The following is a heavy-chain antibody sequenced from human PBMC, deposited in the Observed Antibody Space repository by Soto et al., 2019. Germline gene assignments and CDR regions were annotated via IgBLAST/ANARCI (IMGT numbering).Heavy chain of an antibody. Sequence: GGSLRLSCAASGFTFSSFWMDWVRQAPGKGLEWVANINPDGSEKHYVDSVKGRFTISRDNAKNSLYLQMSRLTAEDSALYYCSRSLDSWGQGTRVTVSS. V-gene: IGHV3-7*01. CDR1: GFTFSSFW. J-gene: IGHJ4*02. CDR3: SRSLDS. CDR2: INPDGSEK.